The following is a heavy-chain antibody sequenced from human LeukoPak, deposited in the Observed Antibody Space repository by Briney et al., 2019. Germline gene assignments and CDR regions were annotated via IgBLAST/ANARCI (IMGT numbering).Heavy chain of an antibody. V-gene: IGHV4-39*01. CDR2: IYYSGST. CDR1: GASISSSSYY. D-gene: IGHD6-19*01. Sequence: SETLSLTCTVSGASISSSSYYWGWLRQPPGKGLEWIGSIYYSGSTYYNPSLKSRVTISVDTSKNQFSLKLSSVTAADTAVYYCASSSGWYGYWGQGTLVTVSS. CDR3: ASSSGWYGY. J-gene: IGHJ4*02.